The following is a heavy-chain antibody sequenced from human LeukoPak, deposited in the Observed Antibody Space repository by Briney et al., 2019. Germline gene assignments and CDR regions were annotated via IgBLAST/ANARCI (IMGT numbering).Heavy chain of an antibody. Sequence: PSQTLSLTCTVSGGSISSGDYYWSWIRQPPGKGLEWIGYIYYSGSTYYNPSLKSRVTISVDTSKNQFSLKLSSVTAADTAVYYCARHPSRTYYDFWSGYYAQGFDYWGQGTLVTVSS. CDR3: ARHPSRTYYDFWSGYYAQGFDY. CDR2: IYYSGST. D-gene: IGHD3-3*01. CDR1: GGSISSGDYY. J-gene: IGHJ4*02. V-gene: IGHV4-30-4*08.